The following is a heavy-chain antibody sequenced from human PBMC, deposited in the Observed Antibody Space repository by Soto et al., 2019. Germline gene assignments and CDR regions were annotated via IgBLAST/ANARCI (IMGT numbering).Heavy chain of an antibody. CDR1: GGSLSTYY. J-gene: IGHJ4*02. CDR3: VFSDH. D-gene: IGHD3-10*02. V-gene: IGHV4-34*01. CDR2: INHSGST. Sequence: SETLSLTCAVYGGSLSTYYWSWIRQTPGKGLEWIGEINHSGSTDYNPSLKSRVTMSVDTSKKEFSLNLTSVTAADTAVYYCVFSDHWDQGALVTVPQ.